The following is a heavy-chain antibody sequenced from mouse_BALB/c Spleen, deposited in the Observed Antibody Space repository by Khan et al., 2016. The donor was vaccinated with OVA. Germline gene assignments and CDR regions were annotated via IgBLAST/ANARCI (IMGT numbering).Heavy chain of an antibody. CDR2: INPGTGGA. CDR1: GYAFTNYL. J-gene: IGHJ3*01. D-gene: IGHD2-10*02. V-gene: IGHV1-54*01. CDR3: AREYVKGFSY. Sequence: QVQLQQSGAELVRPGTSVQLSCKASGYAFTNYLIEWVKQRPGQGLEWIGVINPGTGGANYNAKFKDKATLTADISSSTAYMQLSSLTSDDSAVYFCAREYVKGFSYWGQGTLVTVSA.